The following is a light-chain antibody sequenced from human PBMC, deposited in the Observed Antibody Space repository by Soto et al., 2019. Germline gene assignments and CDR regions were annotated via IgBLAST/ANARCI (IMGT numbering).Light chain of an antibody. CDR3: QKDNSAPRT. J-gene: IGKJ1*01. Sequence: DIQMTQSPSSLSASVGDRVPITCRASQGIRNYLAWYQQKPGKVPKLLIYAASTLQSGVPSRFSGSRAGTDFTLTISSLQPEDVATYYCQKDNSAPRTFGPGTKVEIK. CDR2: AAS. CDR1: QGIRNY. V-gene: IGKV1-27*01.